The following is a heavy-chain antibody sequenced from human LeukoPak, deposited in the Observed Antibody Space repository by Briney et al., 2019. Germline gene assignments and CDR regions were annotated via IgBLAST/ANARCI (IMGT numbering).Heavy chain of an antibody. CDR3: AGNLYDSSGYYPQEFDY. CDR1: GGSISSSSYY. V-gene: IGHV4-39*01. Sequence: PSETLSLTCTVSGGSISSSSYYWGWIRQPPGKGLEWIGSIYYSGSTYYNPSLKSRVTISVDTSKNQFSLKLSSVTAADTAVYYCAGNLYDSSGYYPQEFDYWGQGTLVTVSS. CDR2: IYYSGST. J-gene: IGHJ4*02. D-gene: IGHD3-22*01.